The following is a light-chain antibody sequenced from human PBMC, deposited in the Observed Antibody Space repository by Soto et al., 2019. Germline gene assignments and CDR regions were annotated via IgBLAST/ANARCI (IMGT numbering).Light chain of an antibody. V-gene: IGLV3-21*04. CDR1: NIGRKS. CDR3: QVWDSSSDHVV. CDR2: YDT. J-gene: IGLJ2*01. Sequence: SSELTQPPSVSVAPGKTARITCGGNNIGRKSVHWYQQKPGQAPVLVIYYDTDRPSGIPERFSGSNSGNTATLTISRVEAGDEADYYCQVWDSSSDHVVFGGGTQLTVL.